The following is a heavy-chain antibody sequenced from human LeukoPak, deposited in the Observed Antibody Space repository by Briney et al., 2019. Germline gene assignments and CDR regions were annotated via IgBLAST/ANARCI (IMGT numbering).Heavy chain of an antibody. CDR1: GFTFSSYW. J-gene: IGHJ4*02. Sequence: PGGSLRLSCAASGFTFSSYWMSWVRQAPGKGLEWVANIKQDGSEKYYVDSVKGRFTISRDNAKNSLYLQMNSLRADDTAVYYCARGLDILTGYYGEFYVWGQGTLVTVSS. V-gene: IGHV3-7*01. CDR3: ARGLDILTGYYGEFYV. CDR2: IKQDGSEK. D-gene: IGHD3-9*01.